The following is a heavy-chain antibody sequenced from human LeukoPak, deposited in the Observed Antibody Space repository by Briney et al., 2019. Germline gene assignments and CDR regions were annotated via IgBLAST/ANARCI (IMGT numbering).Heavy chain of an antibody. CDR2: ISYDGSNK. D-gene: IGHD6-13*01. CDR1: GFTFSSYG. V-gene: IGHV3-30*03. J-gene: IGHJ3*02. CDR3: ARVMWWSSSWYSAFDI. Sequence: GGSLRLSCAASGFTFSSYGMHWVRQAPGKGLEWVAVISYDGSNKYYADSVKGRFTISRDNSKNSLYLQMNSLRAEDTAVYYCARVMWWSSSWYSAFDIWGQGTMVTVSS.